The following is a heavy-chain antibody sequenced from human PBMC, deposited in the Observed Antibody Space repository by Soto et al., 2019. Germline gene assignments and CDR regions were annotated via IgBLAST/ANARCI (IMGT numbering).Heavy chain of an antibody. V-gene: IGHV1-69*06. CDR3: AGRAGYCSGGSCWGSHYYGWDV. D-gene: IGHD2-15*01. CDR2: IIPIFGTA. J-gene: IGHJ6*02. CDR1: GGTFSSYA. Sequence: SVKVSCKASGGTFSSYAISWVRQAPGQGLEWMGGIIPIFGTANYAQKFQGRVTITADKSTSTAYMELSSLRSMDTAVYYCAGRAGYCSGGSCWGSHYYGWDVWGQGTTVTVSS.